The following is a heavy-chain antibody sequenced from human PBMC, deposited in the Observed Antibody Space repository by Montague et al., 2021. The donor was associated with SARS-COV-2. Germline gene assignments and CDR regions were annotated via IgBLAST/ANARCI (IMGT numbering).Heavy chain of an antibody. V-gene: IGHV4-59*01. D-gene: IGHD3-22*01. CDR2: IYYSRST. Sequence: SETLSLTCTVSGGSISSYYWSWIRQPPGKGLEWIGYIYYSRSTNYNPSLTRRVTISVDTSKNQFSLKLSSVTAADTAVYYCARIWYSSGYQGIYYFDYWGQGTLVTVSS. CDR1: GGSISSYY. J-gene: IGHJ4*02. CDR3: ARIWYSSGYQGIYYFDY.